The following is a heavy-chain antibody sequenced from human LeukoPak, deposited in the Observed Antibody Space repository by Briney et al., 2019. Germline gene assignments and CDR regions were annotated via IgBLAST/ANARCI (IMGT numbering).Heavy chain of an antibody. V-gene: IGHV1-18*01. J-gene: IGHJ4*02. CDR3: ARSDSSGYYYFDY. CDR2: ISAYNGNT. CDR1: GYTFNSYG. Sequence: GASVTVSCKASGYTFNSYGISWVRQAPGQGLEWMGWISAYNGNTNYAQKLQGRVTMTTDTSTSTAYMELRSLRSDDTAVYYCARSDSSGYYYFDYWGQGTLVSVSS. D-gene: IGHD3-22*01.